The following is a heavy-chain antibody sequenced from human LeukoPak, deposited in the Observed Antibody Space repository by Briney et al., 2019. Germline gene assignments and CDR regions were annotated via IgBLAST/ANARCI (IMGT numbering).Heavy chain of an antibody. Sequence: ASVKVSCKASGYTFTSYYMHWVRQAPGQGRAWMGIINPSGGSTSYAQKFQGRVTMTRETSTSTVYMELSSLRSEDTAVYYCARDFGRIVVVPAAMRGWFDPWGQGTLVTVSS. D-gene: IGHD2-2*01. J-gene: IGHJ5*02. CDR3: ARDFGRIVVVPAAMRGWFDP. CDR1: GYTFTSYY. CDR2: INPSGGST. V-gene: IGHV1-46*01.